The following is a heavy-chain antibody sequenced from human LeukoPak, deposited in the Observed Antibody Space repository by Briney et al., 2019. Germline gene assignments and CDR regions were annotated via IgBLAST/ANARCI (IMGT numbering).Heavy chain of an antibody. D-gene: IGHD1-26*01. V-gene: IGHV3-23*01. J-gene: IGHJ6*03. CDR2: ISGSGFST. CDR1: GFTFSSYA. CDR3: ARDGRSYYYYYMDV. Sequence: QTGGSLRLSCAASGFTFSSYAMSWVRQAPGKGLEWVSVISGSGFSTHYSDSVKGRFTISRDNSKNTLFLQMNSLRAEDTAVYYCARDGRSYYYYYMDVWGKGTTVTVSS.